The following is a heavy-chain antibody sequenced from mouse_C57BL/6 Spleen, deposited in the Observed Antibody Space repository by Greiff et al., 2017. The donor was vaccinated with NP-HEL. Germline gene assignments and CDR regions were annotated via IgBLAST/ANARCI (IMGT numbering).Heavy chain of an antibody. Sequence: QVQLKKKGAEVVKPGASVKISFNSSFYTFTSYLITFFNQRPGQGLEWIGDIYPGSGSTNYNEKFKSKATLTVDTSSSTAYMQLSSLTSEDSAVYYCARYDAYYFDYWGQGTTLTVSS. CDR1: FYTFTSYL. D-gene: IGHD2-3*01. V-gene: IGHV1-55*01. CDR2: IYPGSGST. J-gene: IGHJ2*01. CDR3: ARYDAYYFDY.